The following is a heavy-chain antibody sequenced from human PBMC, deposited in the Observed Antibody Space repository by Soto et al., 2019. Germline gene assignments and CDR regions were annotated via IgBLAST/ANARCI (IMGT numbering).Heavy chain of an antibody. CDR1: GFTFSNAW. CDR2: IKSKTDGGTT. D-gene: IGHD3-10*01. J-gene: IGHJ4*02. V-gene: IGHV3-15*07. CDR3: TTDFSRLWFGELLVELGY. Sequence: GGSLRLSCAASGFTFSNAWMNWVRQAPGKGLEWVGHIKSKTDGGTTDYAAPVKGRFTISRDDSKNTLYLQMNSLKTEDTAVYYCTTDFSRLWFGELLVELGYWGQGTLVTASS.